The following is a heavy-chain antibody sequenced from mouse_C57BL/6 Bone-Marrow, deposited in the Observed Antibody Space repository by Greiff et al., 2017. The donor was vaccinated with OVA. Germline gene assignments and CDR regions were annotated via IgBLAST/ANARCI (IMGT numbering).Heavy chain of an antibody. CDR2: ISSGGDYI. J-gene: IGHJ3*01. V-gene: IGHV5-9-1*02. D-gene: IGHD2-1*01. CDR3: TRDRGGNYGFAY. CDR1: GFTFSSYA. Sequence: VQLKESGEGLVKPGGSLKLSCAASGFTFSSYAMSWVRQTPEKRLEWVAYISSGGDYIYYADTVKGRFTISRDNARNTLYLQMSSLKSEDTAMYYCTRDRGGNYGFAYWGQGTLVIVSA.